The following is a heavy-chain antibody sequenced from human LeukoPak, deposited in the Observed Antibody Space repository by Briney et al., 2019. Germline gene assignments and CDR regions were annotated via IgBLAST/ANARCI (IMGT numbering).Heavy chain of an antibody. CDR1: GFTFSSYA. CDR2: ISGGGGST. D-gene: IGHD1-26*01. V-gene: IGHV3-23*01. CDR3: AKDSGSYPTGYFDL. J-gene: IGHJ2*01. Sequence: GGSLRLSCAASGFTFSSYAMSWVRQAPGKGLEWVSAISGGGGSTYYADSVKGRFTISRDNSKNTLYLQMNSLRAEDTAVYYCAKDSGSYPTGYFDLWGRGTLVTVSS.